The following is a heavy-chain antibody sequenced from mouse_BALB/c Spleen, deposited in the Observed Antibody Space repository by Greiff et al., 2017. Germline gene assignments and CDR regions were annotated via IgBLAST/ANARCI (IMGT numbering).Heavy chain of an antibody. V-gene: IGHV2-9*02. Sequence: VKVVASGPGLVAPSQSLSNTFTVSGFLLTSYGVHWVRQPPGKGLAWLGVKWAGRSSNYHSALMSRLSLRKDNSKSQVFLKMNSLQTDDTAMYYCARDDNYAMDYWGQGTSVTVSS. CDR3: ARDDNYAMDY. J-gene: IGHJ4*01. CDR2: KWAGRSS. CDR1: GFLLTSYG.